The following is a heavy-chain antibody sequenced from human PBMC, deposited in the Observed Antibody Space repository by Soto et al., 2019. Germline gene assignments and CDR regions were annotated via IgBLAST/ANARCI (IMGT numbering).Heavy chain of an antibody. D-gene: IGHD6-13*01. CDR3: ARHPERIAEIGWFDP. Sequence: EVQLVESGGGLVQPGGSLRLSCAASGFTFSSYSMNWVRQAPGKGLEWVSYISSSSRTIYYADSVKGRFTISRDNAKTSLYLQMNSLRAEDTAVYYCARHPERIAEIGWFDPWGQGTLVTVSS. J-gene: IGHJ5*02. CDR1: GFTFSSYS. CDR2: ISSSSRTI. V-gene: IGHV3-48*01.